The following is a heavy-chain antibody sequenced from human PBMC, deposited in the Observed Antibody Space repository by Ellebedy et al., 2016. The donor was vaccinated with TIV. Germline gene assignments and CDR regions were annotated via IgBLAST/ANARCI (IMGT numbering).Heavy chain of an antibody. CDR3: ARALDV. J-gene: IGHJ6*02. V-gene: IGHV3-7*03. Sequence: GGSLRLSCSASGFTFSSYSMNWVRQAPGKGLEWVANIKQDGREIYYVDSVKGRFTISRDNAKNSLFLQMNSLRAEDTAVYHCARALDVWGQGTTVTVSS. CDR2: IKQDGREI. CDR1: GFTFSSYS.